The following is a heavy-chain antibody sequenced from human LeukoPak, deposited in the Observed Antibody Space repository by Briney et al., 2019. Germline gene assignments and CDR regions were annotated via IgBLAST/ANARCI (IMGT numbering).Heavy chain of an antibody. CDR2: IYYSGST. V-gene: IGHV4-59*01. J-gene: IGHJ5*02. CDR3: ARDLVKGGIWFDP. D-gene: IGHD1-1*01. Sequence: SETLSLTCTVSGGSISSYYWSWIRQPPGKGLEWIGYIYYSGSTNYNPSLKSRVTISVDTSKNQFSLKLSSVTAADTAVYYCARDLVKGGIWFDPWGQGTLVTVSS. CDR1: GGSISSYY.